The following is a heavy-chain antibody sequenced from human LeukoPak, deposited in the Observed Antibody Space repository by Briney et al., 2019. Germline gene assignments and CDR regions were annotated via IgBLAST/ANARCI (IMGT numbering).Heavy chain of an antibody. CDR2: VSDDGSNE. Sequence: PGGSLRLSCAASGFTFNNYGMYWVRQSPGKGLEWVALVSDDGSNEYYADSVKGRFTISRDNSKNTLYLQMNSLRAEDTAVYYCAKELFNTWYYFDYWGQGTLVTVSS. CDR1: GFTFNNYG. V-gene: IGHV3-30*18. J-gene: IGHJ4*02. D-gene: IGHD2-21*01. CDR3: AKELFNTWYYFDY.